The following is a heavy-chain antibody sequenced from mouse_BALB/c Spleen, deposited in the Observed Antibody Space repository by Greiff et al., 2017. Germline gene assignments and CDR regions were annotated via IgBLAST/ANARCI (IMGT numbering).Heavy chain of an antibody. CDR2: IYPSDSYT. J-gene: IGHJ4*01. Sequence: QVQLQQPGAELVRPGASVKLSCKASGYTFTSYWINWVKQRPGQGLEWIGNIYPSDSYTNYNQKFKDKATLTVDKSSSTACMQLSSPTSEDSAVYYCTTGRAGAMDYWGQGTSVTVSS. CDR3: TTGRAGAMDY. CDR1: GYTFTSYW. D-gene: IGHD3-1*01. V-gene: IGHV1-69*02.